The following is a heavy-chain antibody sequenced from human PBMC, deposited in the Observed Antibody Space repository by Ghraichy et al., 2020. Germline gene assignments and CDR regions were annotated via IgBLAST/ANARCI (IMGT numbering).Heavy chain of an antibody. V-gene: IGHV3-33*01. J-gene: IGHJ4*02. Sequence: GGSLRLSCAASGFTFNSFGMHWVRQAPGKGPEWVAVIWYDGSNKYYTDSVKGRFTISRDNSNNTLYLQMDSLRAEDTAIYYCARDPRDRGYNFDYWGQGTLVTVSS. CDR2: IWYDGSNK. CDR1: GFTFNSFG. D-gene: IGHD5-12*01. CDR3: ARDPRDRGYNFDY.